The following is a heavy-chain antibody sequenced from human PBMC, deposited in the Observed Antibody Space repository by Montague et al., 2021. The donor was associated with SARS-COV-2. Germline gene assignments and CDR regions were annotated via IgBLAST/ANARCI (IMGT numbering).Heavy chain of an antibody. D-gene: IGHD6-13*01. J-gene: IGHJ6*02. CDR3: ASEGVEYSSSWYARYYYGMDV. V-gene: IGHV4-39*01. Sequence: SETLSLTSTVSGGSISSSSYYWGWIRQPPGKGLEWIGSIYYSGSTYYNPSLKSRVTISVDTSKNQFSLKLSSVTAADTAVYYCASEGVEYSSSWYARYYYGMDVWGQGTTVTVSS. CDR1: GGSISSSSYY. CDR2: IYYSGST.